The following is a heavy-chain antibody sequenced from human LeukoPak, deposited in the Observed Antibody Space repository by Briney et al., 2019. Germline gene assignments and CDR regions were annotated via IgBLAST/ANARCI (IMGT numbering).Heavy chain of an antibody. V-gene: IGHV3-21*06. D-gene: IGHD1-7*01. Sequence: GGSLRLSCAASGFTFSRYSMKWVRQAPGKGLEWVSSITSSSSCIYYADSVKGRFTISRDNAKNSLYLQMNSLRAEDTAVYYCARERSITGTTGMAYWGQGTLVTVSS. CDR3: ARERSITGTTGMAY. CDR2: ITSSSSCI. J-gene: IGHJ4*02. CDR1: GFTFSRYS.